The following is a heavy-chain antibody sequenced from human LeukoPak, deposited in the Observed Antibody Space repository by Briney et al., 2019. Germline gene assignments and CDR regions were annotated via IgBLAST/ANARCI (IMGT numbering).Heavy chain of an antibody. J-gene: IGHJ4*02. D-gene: IGHD5-18*01. V-gene: IGHV4-59*08. CDR2: IYYSGST. CDR3: ASGYTTMVFDY. Sequence: SETLSLTCTVSGGSISSYYWSWIRQPPGKGLEWIGYIYYSGSTNYNPSLKSRVTISVDTSKNQFSLNLSSVTAADTAVYYCASGYTTMVFDYWGQGTLVTVSS. CDR1: GGSISSYY.